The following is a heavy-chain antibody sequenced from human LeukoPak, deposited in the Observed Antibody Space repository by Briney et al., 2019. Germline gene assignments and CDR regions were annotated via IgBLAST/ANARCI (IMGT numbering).Heavy chain of an antibody. D-gene: IGHD2-21*02. J-gene: IGHJ3*02. CDR2: INHSGST. CDR3: ARHSEHIVVVTAIPGAFDI. V-gene: IGHV4-34*01. Sequence: SETLSLTCAVYGGSFSGYYWSWIRQPPGKGLEWIGEINHSGSTNYNPSLKSRVTISVDTSKNQFSLKLSSVTAADTAVYYCARHSEHIVVVTAIPGAFDIWGQGTMVTVSS. CDR1: GGSFSGYY.